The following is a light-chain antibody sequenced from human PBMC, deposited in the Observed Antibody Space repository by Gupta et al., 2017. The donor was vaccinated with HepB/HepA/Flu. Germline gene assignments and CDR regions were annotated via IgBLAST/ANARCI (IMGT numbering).Light chain of an antibody. Sequence: QSALTQPPSASASPGQSVTISCTGTSSDVGGYNYVSWYQQPPGKAPNLMIYEVSKRPSGVPDRFSGSKSGNTASLTISGRQAEDEDDYYCSSYASSNNLVFGNGTKLTVL. CDR2: EVS. CDR3: SSYASSNNLV. V-gene: IGLV2-8*01. CDR1: SSDVGGYNY. J-gene: IGLJ1*01.